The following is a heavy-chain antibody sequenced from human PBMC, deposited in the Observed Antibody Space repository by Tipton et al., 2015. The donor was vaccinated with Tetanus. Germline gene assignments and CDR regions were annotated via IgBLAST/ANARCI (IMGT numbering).Heavy chain of an antibody. D-gene: IGHD6-13*01. CDR1: GGSISSIS. Sequence: TLSLTCTVSGGSISSISWIRQPPGKGLEWIGNIFYSGSTSYNPSLKSRVTLSVDTSRNQFSLKLTSAPAADTAIYYCAKHGDTSRNYYFDYWGQGALVTASS. CDR2: IFYSGST. CDR3: AKHGDTSRNYYFDY. J-gene: IGHJ4*02. V-gene: IGHV4-39*01.